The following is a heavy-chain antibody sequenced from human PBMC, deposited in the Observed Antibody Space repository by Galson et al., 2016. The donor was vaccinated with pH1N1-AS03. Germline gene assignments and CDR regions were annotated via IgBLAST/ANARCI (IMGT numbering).Heavy chain of an antibody. J-gene: IGHJ3*02. V-gene: IGHV3-15*01. Sequence: SLRLSCAATRFTLSNAWMSCVRQAPGKGVEWGGIIKNRENGRRRDYAAPVTGRFPITRDDSKNTLHLQMNSLKTEDTAVYYCTTDYYGDYRGTGAGTNDAFDMWGQGKMVTVSS. D-gene: IGHD4-17*01. CDR1: RFTLSNAW. CDR3: TTDYYGDYRGTGAGTNDAFDM. CDR2: IKNRENGRRR.